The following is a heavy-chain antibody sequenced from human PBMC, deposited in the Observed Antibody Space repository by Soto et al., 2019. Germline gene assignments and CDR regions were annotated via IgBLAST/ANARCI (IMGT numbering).Heavy chain of an antibody. V-gene: IGHV3-33*01. D-gene: IGHD3-3*01. J-gene: IGHJ6*02. Sequence: PGGSLRLSCAASGFTFSTYDMHWVRQAPGKGLEWVAVIWSDGRNKYYADSVKGRFTISRDNSKNTLYLQMNSLRAEDTAVYYCAREQHVLLFLEWSSASYGMHVSGQATTVTVSS. CDR3: AREQHVLLFLEWSSASYGMHV. CDR2: IWSDGRNK. CDR1: GFTFSTYD.